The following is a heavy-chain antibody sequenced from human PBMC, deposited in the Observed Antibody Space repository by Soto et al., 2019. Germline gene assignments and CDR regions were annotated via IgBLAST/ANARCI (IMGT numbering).Heavy chain of an antibody. CDR1: GFTFSSYG. J-gene: IGHJ4*02. V-gene: IGHV3-33*01. CDR3: ARDHLHYDFWSGRTGRFDY. Sequence: GGSLRLSCAASGFTFSSYGMHWVRQAPGKGLEWVAVIWYDGSNKYYADSVKGRFTISRDNSKNTLYLQMNSLRAEDTAVYYCARDHLHYDFWSGRTGRFDYWGQGTLVTVSS. CDR2: IWYDGSNK. D-gene: IGHD3-3*01.